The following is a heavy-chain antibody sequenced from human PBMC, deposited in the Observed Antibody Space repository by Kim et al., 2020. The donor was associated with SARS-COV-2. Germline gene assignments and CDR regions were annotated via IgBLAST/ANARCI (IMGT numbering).Heavy chain of an antibody. CDR2: IYYSGST. CDR1: GGSISSSSYY. J-gene: IGHJ4*02. D-gene: IGHD2-21*02. Sequence: SETLSLTCTVSGGSISSSSYYWGWIRQPPGKGLEWIGSIYYSGSTYYNPSLKSRVTISVDTSKNQFSLKLSSVTAADTAVYYCARDSSDLGCGGDCYPIANHFDYWGQGTLVTVSS. V-gene: IGHV4-39*07. CDR3: ARDSSDLGCGGDCYPIANHFDY.